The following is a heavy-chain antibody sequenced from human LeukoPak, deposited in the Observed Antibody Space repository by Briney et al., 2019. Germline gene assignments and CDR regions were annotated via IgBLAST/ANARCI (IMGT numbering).Heavy chain of an antibody. J-gene: IGHJ5*02. CDR3: ARLLGSRAVFIDP. CDR2: IDYSGGST. CDR1: GFTLSSYE. Sequence: GGSLRLSCTASGFTLSSYEMSWIRQAPGKGLEWVSSIDYSGGSTHYADSVKGRFTISRDNAKNLLYLQMNSLRAEDTAVYYCARLLGSRAVFIDPWGQGTLVTVSS. V-gene: IGHV3-48*03. D-gene: IGHD1-26*01.